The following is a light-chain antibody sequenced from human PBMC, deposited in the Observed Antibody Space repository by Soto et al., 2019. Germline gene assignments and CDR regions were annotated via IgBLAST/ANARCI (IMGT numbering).Light chain of an antibody. CDR1: QSVSSY. J-gene: IGKJ4*01. CDR2: DAS. Sequence: EIVLTQSPATLSLSPGERATLSCRASQSVSSYLAWYQQKPGQAPRLLIHDASNRATGTPARFSGSGSGTDFTLTISSLEPEDSAVYYCQERSNRPPLTFGGGTKVEIK. V-gene: IGKV3-11*01. CDR3: QERSNRPPLT.